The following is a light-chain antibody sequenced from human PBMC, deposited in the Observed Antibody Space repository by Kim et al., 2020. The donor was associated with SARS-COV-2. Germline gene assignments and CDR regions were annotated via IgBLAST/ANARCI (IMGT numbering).Light chain of an antibody. Sequence: SSELTQDPAVSVALGQTVRITCQGDSLRSYYATWYQQKPGQAPILVIYGKNNRPSGIPDRFSGSSSGNTVSLTITGTQAGDEADYYCNSRDSNDNGVFGG. CDR3: NSRDSNDNGV. CDR2: GKN. J-gene: IGLJ2*01. CDR1: SLRSYY. V-gene: IGLV3-19*01.